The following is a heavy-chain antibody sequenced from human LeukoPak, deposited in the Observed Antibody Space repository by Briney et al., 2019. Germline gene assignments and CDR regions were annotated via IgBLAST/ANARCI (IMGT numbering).Heavy chain of an antibody. D-gene: IGHD5-18*01. CDR2: IYYSGST. V-gene: IGHV4-59*01. Sequence: SETLSLTCTVSGGSISSYYWSWIRQPPGKGLEWIGYIYYSGSTNYTPSLKSRVTISADTSKNQFSLKLSSVTAADTAVYYCARGYSYGLEAYFDYWGQGTLVTVSS. CDR3: ARGYSYGLEAYFDY. CDR1: GGSISSYY. J-gene: IGHJ4*02.